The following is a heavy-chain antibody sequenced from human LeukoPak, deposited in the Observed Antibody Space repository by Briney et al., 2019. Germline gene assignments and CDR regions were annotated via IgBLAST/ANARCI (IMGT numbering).Heavy chain of an antibody. J-gene: IGHJ4*02. D-gene: IGHD3-10*01. CDR2: ISGSGGST. V-gene: IGHV3-23*01. CDR3: ARFYGSGSSRPDFDY. Sequence: PGGSLRLSCAASGFTFSSYAMSWVRQAPGKGLEWVSAISGSGGSTYYADSVKGRFTISRDNSKNTLYLQMNSLRAEDTAVYYCARFYGSGSSRPDFDYWGQGTLVTVSS. CDR1: GFTFSSYA.